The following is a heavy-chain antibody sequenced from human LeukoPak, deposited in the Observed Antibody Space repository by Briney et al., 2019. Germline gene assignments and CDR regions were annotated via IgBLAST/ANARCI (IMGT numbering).Heavy chain of an antibody. CDR3: ARDLLEKGLLWFGEGYYYGMDV. D-gene: IGHD3-10*01. CDR1: GYTFTSHY. CDR2: INPSGGST. J-gene: IGHJ6*02. Sequence: ASVKVSCKASGYTFTSHYMHWVRQAPGQGLEWMGIINPSGGSTSYAQKFQGRVTMTGDTSTSTVYMELSSLRSEDTAVYYCARDLLEKGLLWFGEGYYYGMDVWGQGTTVTVSS. V-gene: IGHV1-46*01.